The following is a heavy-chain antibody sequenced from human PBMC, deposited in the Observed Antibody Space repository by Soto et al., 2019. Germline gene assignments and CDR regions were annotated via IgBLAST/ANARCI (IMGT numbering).Heavy chain of an antibody. Sequence: QVQMVQSGAELKKPGSSVKVSCKVSGGTSGNFAISWVRQAPGQGPEWVAGMIPVYGTSNLADDFRGRIILTAEETTATAYMELSSLRSEDTAIYYCATGSSDGYTYWYFDLWGRGTQVTVSS. CDR1: GGTSGNFA. J-gene: IGHJ2*01. D-gene: IGHD2-21*01. CDR2: MIPVYGTS. V-gene: IGHV1-69*01. CDR3: ATGSSDGYTYWYFDL.